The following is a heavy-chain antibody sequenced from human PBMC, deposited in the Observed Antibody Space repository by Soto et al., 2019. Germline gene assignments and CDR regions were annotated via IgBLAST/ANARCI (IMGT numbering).Heavy chain of an antibody. CDR3: ARSPPGTAMVIVAY. CDR2: IYYSGST. J-gene: IGHJ4*02. CDR1: GGSISSSSYY. V-gene: IGHV4-39*01. D-gene: IGHD5-18*01. Sequence: SETLSLTGTVPGGSISSSSYYWGWIRQRTGKGLEWIGSIYYSGSTYYNPSLKSRVTISVDTSKNQFSLKLSSVTAADTAVYYCARSPPGTAMVIVAYWGQGTLVTVSS.